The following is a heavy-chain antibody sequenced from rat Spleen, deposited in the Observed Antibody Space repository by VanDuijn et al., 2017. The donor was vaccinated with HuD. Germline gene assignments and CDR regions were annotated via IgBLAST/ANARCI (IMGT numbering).Heavy chain of an antibody. D-gene: IGHD4-3*01. CDR3: ARDLSEFGVGFDY. V-gene: IGHV5S13*01. CDR1: GFTFSDYG. J-gene: IGHJ2*01. CDR2: ISTGGGNT. Sequence: EVQLVESDGGLVQPGRSLKLSCAASGFTFSDYGMAWVRQAPTKGLEWVASISTGGGNTYYRDSVKGRFTISRDNAKSTLYLQMDSLRSEDTATYYCARDLSEFGVGFDYWGQGVMVTVSS.